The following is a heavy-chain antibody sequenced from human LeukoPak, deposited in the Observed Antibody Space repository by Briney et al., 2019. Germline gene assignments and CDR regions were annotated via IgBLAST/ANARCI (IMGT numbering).Heavy chain of an antibody. Sequence: GGSLRLSCAASGFTFSTFAMIWVRQPPGKGLEWVSSIFPSGGEIHYADSVRGRFTISRDNSKSTLSLQMNSLRAGDTAIYYCATYGQVLLPFESWGQGTLVTVSS. CDR3: ATYGQVLLPFES. V-gene: IGHV3-23*01. D-gene: IGHD2-8*02. CDR1: GFTFSTFA. CDR2: IFPSGGEI. J-gene: IGHJ4*02.